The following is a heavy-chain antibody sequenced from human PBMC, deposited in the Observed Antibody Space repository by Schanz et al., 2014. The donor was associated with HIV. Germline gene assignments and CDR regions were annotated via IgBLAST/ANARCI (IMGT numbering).Heavy chain of an antibody. J-gene: IGHJ6*02. V-gene: IGHV3-33*01. CDR3: ARSPFNAMDV. CDR1: GFTFSSYG. CDR2: IWYDGSNK. Sequence: QVELVESGGGVVQPGRSLRLSCAASGFTFSSYGMHWVRQAPGKGLEWVAVIWYDGSNKYYAESVKGRFTISRDNSKNTLFLQMNSLRDEDTAVYYCARSPFNAMDVWGQGTPVTVSS.